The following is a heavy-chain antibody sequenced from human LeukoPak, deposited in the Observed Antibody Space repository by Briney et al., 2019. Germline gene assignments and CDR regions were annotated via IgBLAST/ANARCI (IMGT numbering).Heavy chain of an antibody. CDR1: GFTFSDYA. CDR2: ISYDGSNK. D-gene: IGHD5-24*01. V-gene: IGHV3-30*01. J-gene: IGHJ6*03. Sequence: GGSLRLSCAASGFTFSDYAMHWVRQAPGKGLEWVAVISYDGSNKYYADSVKGRFTISRDNSKNTLCLQMNSLRAEDTAVYYCARDGRDGYNCYMDVWGKGTTVTVSS. CDR3: ARDGRDGYNCYMDV.